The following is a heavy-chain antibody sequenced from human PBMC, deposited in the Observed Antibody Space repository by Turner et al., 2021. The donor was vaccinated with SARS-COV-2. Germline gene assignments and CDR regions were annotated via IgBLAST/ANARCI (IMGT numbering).Heavy chain of an antibody. V-gene: IGHV3-48*03. CDR3: ASQIHGGYYSNWFDP. Sequence: EVQLVESGGGLVQPGGSLRLSCAASGFTFSSYEMNWVRQAPEKGLEWVSYISSSGSTIYYADSVKGRFTISRNNAKNSLYLQMNSLRAEDTAVYYCASQIHGGYYSNWFDPWGQGTLVTVSS. CDR1: GFTFSSYE. D-gene: IGHD3-22*01. J-gene: IGHJ5*02. CDR2: ISSSGSTI.